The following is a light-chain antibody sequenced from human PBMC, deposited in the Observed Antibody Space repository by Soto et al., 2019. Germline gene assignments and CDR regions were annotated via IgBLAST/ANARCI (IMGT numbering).Light chain of an antibody. CDR1: QSVSSN. Sequence: EIVMTQSPATLSVSPGERATLSCRASQSVSSNFAWYQQRPAQAPRLLIYDVSTRATGVPTRFSGSGSGTEFTLTISSLQSEDFAVYYCQQYHDWPLTFGG. J-gene: IGKJ4*01. CDR2: DVS. CDR3: QQYHDWPLT. V-gene: IGKV3D-15*01.